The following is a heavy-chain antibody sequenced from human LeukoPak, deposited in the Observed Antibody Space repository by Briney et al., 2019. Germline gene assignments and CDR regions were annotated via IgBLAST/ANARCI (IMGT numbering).Heavy chain of an antibody. D-gene: IGHD3-10*01. CDR1: GFTFSSYA. J-gene: IGHJ4*02. CDR3: AKGITMVRGVILYYFDY. CDR2: ISGSGGST. Sequence: PGGSLRLSCAASGFTFSSYAMSWVRQAPGKGLEWVSTISGSGGSTYYADSVKGRFTISRDNSKNTPYLQMNSLRAEDTAIYYCAKGITMVRGVILYYFDYWGQGTLVTVSS. V-gene: IGHV3-23*01.